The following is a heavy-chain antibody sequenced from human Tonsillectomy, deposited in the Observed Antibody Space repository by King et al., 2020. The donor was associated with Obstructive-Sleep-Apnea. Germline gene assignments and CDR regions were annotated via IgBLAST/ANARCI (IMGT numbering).Heavy chain of an antibody. Sequence: QLQESGPGLVKPSGTLSLTCAVSGGSIISSHWWSWVRQPPGRGLEWNGEIYHSGGTNYNPSLKSRVTISVDKSKNQFSLKLSSMTAADTAVYYCARSQGYCSSGSCYHYFDYWGQGTLVTVSS. D-gene: IGHD2-15*01. CDR2: IYHSGGT. V-gene: IGHV4-4*02. J-gene: IGHJ4*02. CDR1: GGSIISSHW. CDR3: ARSQGYCSSGSCYHYFDY.